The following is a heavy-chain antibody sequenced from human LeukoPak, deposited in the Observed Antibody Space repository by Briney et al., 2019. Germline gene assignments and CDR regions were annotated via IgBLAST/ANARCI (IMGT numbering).Heavy chain of an antibody. J-gene: IGHJ5*02. CDR1: GGSISGYY. Sequence: SETLSLTCTVSGGSISGYYWSWIRQPPGKGLEWIGNIYHSGSTYYNPSLKSRVTISVDTSKNQLSLKLSSVTAADSAVYYCARARTGFDLWGQGALSPSPQ. D-gene: IGHD1-1*01. CDR3: ARARTGFDL. V-gene: IGHV4-59*01. CDR2: IYHSGST.